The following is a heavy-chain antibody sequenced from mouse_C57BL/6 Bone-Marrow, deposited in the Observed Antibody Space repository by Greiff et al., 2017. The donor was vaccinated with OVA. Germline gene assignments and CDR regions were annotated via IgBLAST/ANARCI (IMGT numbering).Heavy chain of an antibody. D-gene: IGHD2-5*01. V-gene: IGHV1-55*01. CDR2: IYPGSGST. Sequence: QVQLQQPGAELVKPGASVKMSCTASGYTFTSYWITWVKQRPGQGLEWIGDIYPGSGSTNYNEKFKSKATLTVDTSSSTAYMQLSSLTSEDSAVYYCAREGYRNYDWFADWGQGTLVTVSA. CDR1: GYTFTSYW. CDR3: AREGYRNYDWFAD. J-gene: IGHJ3*01.